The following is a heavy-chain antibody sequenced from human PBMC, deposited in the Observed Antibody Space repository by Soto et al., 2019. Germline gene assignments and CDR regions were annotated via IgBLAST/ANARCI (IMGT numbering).Heavy chain of an antibody. CDR1: GYTFTSYG. CDR2: ISAYNGNT. Sequence: GASVKVSCKASGYTFTSYGISWVRQAPGQGLEWMGWISAYNGNTNYAQKLQGRVTMTTDTSTSTAYMELRSLRSDDTAVYYCARDCSGGSCYTGGDYWGQGTLVTVSS. V-gene: IGHV1-18*01. D-gene: IGHD2-15*01. CDR3: ARDCSGGSCYTGGDY. J-gene: IGHJ4*02.